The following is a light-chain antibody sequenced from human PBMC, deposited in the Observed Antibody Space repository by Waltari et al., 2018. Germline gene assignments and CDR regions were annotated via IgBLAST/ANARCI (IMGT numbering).Light chain of an antibody. Sequence: DVQMTQSPSSLSASIGARVTLTCQASQDITNYLNWYQQKPGKAPNLLIYATSKLESVVPSRFSGSGSGTLFTFTISSLQPEDIATYYCQQYDSLPLTFGPGTTVDV. CDR1: QDITNY. CDR3: QQYDSLPLT. CDR2: ATS. V-gene: IGKV1-33*01. J-gene: IGKJ3*01.